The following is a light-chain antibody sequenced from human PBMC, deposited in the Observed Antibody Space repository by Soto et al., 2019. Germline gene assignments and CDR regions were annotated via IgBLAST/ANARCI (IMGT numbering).Light chain of an antibody. CDR1: SSDVGTYNL. CDR3: CSYAGSTTFKV. J-gene: IGLJ2*01. CDR2: EGS. V-gene: IGLV2-23*03. Sequence: QSALTQPASVSGSPGQSITISCTGTSSDVGTYNLVSWYQEQPGKAPKLIIYEGSKRPSGVSNRFSGSKSGNTASLTISGLQAEDEADYYCCSYAGSTTFKVFGGGTKVTVL.